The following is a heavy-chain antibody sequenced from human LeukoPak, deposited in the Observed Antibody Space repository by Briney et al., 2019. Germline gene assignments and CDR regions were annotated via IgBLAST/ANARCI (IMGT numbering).Heavy chain of an antibody. V-gene: IGHV3-53*01. Sequence: QPGGSLRLSCAASGFTVSSNYMSWVRQAPGKGLEWVSVIYSGGSTYYADSEKGRFTISRDNSRNTLYLQMNSLSAEDTAVYYCAKDAAGPEYWGQGTLVTVSS. J-gene: IGHJ4*02. CDR3: AKDAAGPEY. CDR2: IYSGGST. D-gene: IGHD6-13*01. CDR1: GFTVSSNY.